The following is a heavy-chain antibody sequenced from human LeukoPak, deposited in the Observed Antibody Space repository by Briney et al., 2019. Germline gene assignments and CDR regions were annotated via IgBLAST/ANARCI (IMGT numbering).Heavy chain of an antibody. CDR3: ARQSTSYYYYGMDV. Sequence: ASVKVSCKASGYTFTGYHMHWVRQAPGQGLEWMGWINPNSGGTNYAQKFQGRVTMTRDTSISTAYMELSRLRSDDTAVYYCARQSTSYYYYGMDVWGQGTTVTVSS. D-gene: IGHD2-2*01. V-gene: IGHV1-2*02. J-gene: IGHJ6*02. CDR1: GYTFTGYH. CDR2: INPNSGGT.